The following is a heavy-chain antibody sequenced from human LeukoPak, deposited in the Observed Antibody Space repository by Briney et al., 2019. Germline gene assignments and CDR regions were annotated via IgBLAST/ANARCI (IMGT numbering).Heavy chain of an antibody. CDR2: ISAYNGNT. V-gene: IGHV1-18*01. CDR1: GYTFTSYG. J-gene: IGHJ4*02. Sequence: EASVKVSSKASGYTFTSYGISWVRQAPGQGLEWMGWISAYNGNTNYAQKLQGRVTMTTDTSTSTAYMELRSLRSDDTAVYYCARGTYYYDSSGQLPHDYWGQGTLVTVSS. CDR3: ARGTYYYDSSGQLPHDY. D-gene: IGHD3-22*01.